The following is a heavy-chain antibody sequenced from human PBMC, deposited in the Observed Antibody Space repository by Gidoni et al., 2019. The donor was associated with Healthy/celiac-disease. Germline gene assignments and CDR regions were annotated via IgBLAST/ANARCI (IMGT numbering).Heavy chain of an antibody. CDR2: INPNSGGT. CDR3: ARVSRGWELRGDWFDP. Sequence: QVQLVQSGAEVKKPGASVKVSCKASGYTFTGYYMHWVRQAPGQGLEWMGWINPNSGGTNYAQKFQGRVTMTRDTSISTAYMELSRLRSDDTAVYYCARVSRGWELRGDWFDPWGQGTLVTVSS. J-gene: IGHJ5*02. CDR1: GYTFTGYY. V-gene: IGHV1-2*02. D-gene: IGHD1-26*01.